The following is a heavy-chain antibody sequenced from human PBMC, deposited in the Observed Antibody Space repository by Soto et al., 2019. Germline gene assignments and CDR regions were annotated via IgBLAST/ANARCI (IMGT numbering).Heavy chain of an antibody. V-gene: IGHV4-39*01. CDR2: IYYSGST. CDR1: GGSISSSSYY. D-gene: IGHD6-13*01. J-gene: IGHJ4*02. CDR3: ESIVAAFDY. Sequence: PSETLSLTCTVSGGSISSSSYYWGWIRQPPGKGLEWIGSIYYSGSTYYNPSLKSRVTISVDTSKNQFSLKLSSVTAADTAVYYCESIVAAFDYWGQGTLVTVSS.